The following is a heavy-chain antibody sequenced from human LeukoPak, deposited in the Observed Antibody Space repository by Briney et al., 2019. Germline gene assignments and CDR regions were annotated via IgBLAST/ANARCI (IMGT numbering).Heavy chain of an antibody. CDR3: ARDGAAAGLYFDY. V-gene: IGHV3-7*03. J-gene: IGHJ4*02. Sequence: GGSLRLSCAASGFTFSSYWMSWVRQAPGKGLEWVANIKQDGSEKYYVDSVKGRFTISRDNAKNSLYLQINSLRAEDTAVYYCARDGAAAGLYFDYWGQGTLVTVSS. D-gene: IGHD6-13*01. CDR2: IKQDGSEK. CDR1: GFTFSSYW.